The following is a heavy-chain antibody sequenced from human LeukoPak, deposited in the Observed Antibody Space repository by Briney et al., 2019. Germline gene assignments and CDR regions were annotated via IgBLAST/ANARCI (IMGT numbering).Heavy chain of an antibody. CDR2: IYPGDSDT. J-gene: IGHJ4*02. V-gene: IGHV5-51*01. CDR3: AGPRLRFLEWLSIDY. CDR1: GYSFTSYW. Sequence: PGESLKISCKGSGYSFTSYWIGWVRQMPGKGLEWMGIIYPGDSDTRYSPSLQGQVTISADKSISTAYLQWSSLKASDTAMYYCAGPRLRFLEWLSIDYWGQGTLVTVSS. D-gene: IGHD3-3*01.